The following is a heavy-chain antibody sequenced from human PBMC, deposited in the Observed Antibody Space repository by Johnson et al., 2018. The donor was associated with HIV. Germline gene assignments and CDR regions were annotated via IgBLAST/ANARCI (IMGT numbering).Heavy chain of an antibody. CDR2: ISYDGSNK. J-gene: IGHJ3*02. V-gene: IGHV3-30*03. CDR3: ARGGGCGGDCYSGYDAFDI. Sequence: VESGGGVVQPGRSLRLSCVGSGFTFSSYDMHWVRQAPGKGLQWVAVISYDGSNKYLADSVKGRFTISRDNSKNTVYLQMNSLRPYDTDVYYCARGGGCGGDCYSGYDAFDIWGQGTMVTVYS. D-gene: IGHD2-21*01. CDR1: GFTFSSYD.